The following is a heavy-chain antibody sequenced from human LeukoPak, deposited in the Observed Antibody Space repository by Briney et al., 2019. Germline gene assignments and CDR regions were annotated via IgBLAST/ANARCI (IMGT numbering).Heavy chain of an antibody. J-gene: IGHJ5*02. Sequence: SGGSLRLSCAASGFTFSSYAMSWVRQAPGKGLEWVSAISGSGGSTYYADSVKGRFTISRDNSKNTLYLQMNSLRAEDTAVYYCAKDLAWYYDFWSGYSKYNWFDPWGQGTLVTVSS. V-gene: IGHV3-23*01. D-gene: IGHD3-3*01. CDR3: AKDLAWYYDFWSGYSKYNWFDP. CDR2: ISGSGGST. CDR1: GFTFSSYA.